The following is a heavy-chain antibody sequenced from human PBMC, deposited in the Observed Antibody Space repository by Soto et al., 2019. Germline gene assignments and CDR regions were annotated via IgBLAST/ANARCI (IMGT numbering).Heavy chain of an antibody. CDR3: AHKGGGDRILDY. Sequence: QITLKESGPTLVKPTQTLTLTCTFSGFSLSTRGVGVGWIRQPPGKALEWLAIIYWDDDKRYSPSLKSRLTIPKATSKNQVVLTMTNMDPVDTAPYYWAHKGGGDRILDYWGQGTLVTVSS. CDR1: GFSLSTRGVG. V-gene: IGHV2-5*02. CDR2: IYWDDDK. J-gene: IGHJ4*02. D-gene: IGHD3-16*01.